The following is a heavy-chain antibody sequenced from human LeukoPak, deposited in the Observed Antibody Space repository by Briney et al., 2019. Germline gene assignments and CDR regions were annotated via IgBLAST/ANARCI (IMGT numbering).Heavy chain of an antibody. Sequence: ASLRVSSEPSGDTLTSYYMHCGPQAPGQGGRWRGIINPSSGGKSNAQKVQGRVTMTRDTSTNKVYMELSSLRSEDTAVYYCARDQVGYGDYGGDYYYYIDVWGKGTTVTVSS. CDR3: ARDQVGYGDYGGDYYYYIDV. D-gene: IGHD4-17*01. CDR2: INPSSGGK. V-gene: IGHV1-46*01. J-gene: IGHJ6*03. CDR1: GDTLTSYY.